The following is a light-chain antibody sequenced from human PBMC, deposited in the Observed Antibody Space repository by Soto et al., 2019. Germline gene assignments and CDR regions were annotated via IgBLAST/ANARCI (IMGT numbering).Light chain of an antibody. J-gene: IGLJ1*01. CDR3: SSYAGSNNLYV. Sequence: SVLTQPPSASGSPGQSVTISCTGTSSDVGGYNYVSWYQQHPGKAPKLMIYEVSQRPSGVPDRFSGSKSGNTASLTVSGLQAEDEADYYCSSYAGSNNLYVFGTGTKV. V-gene: IGLV2-8*01. CDR2: EVS. CDR1: SSDVGGYNY.